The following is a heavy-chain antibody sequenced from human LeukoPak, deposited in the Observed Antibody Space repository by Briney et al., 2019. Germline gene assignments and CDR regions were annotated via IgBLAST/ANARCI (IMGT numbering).Heavy chain of an antibody. CDR3: ARGGSYGLGYYCDDMDV. CDR2: IYSGGST. J-gene: IGHJ6*03. V-gene: IGHV3-53*01. D-gene: IGHD5-18*01. CDR1: GFTVSSNY. Sequence: GGSLRLSFAASGFTVSSNYIRWVRQAPGKGLEWVSVIYSGGSTYYADSVKGRFTISRDNSKNTLYLQMNSLRAEDTAVYYCARGGSYGLGYYCDDMDVLGKGTTVTVSS.